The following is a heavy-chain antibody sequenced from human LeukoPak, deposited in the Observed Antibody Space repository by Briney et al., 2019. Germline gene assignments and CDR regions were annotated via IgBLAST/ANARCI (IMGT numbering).Heavy chain of an antibody. J-gene: IGHJ6*04. D-gene: IGHD3-10*01. CDR1: GGTFSSYA. Sequence: ATVKVSCKASGGTFSSYAISWVRQAPGQGLEWMGGIIPIFGTANYAQKFQGRVTITADKSTSTAYMELSSLRSEDTAVYYCASEGLVRGVSVDYYGMDVWGKGTTVTVSS. V-gene: IGHV1-69*06. CDR3: ASEGLVRGVSVDYYGMDV. CDR2: IIPIFGTA.